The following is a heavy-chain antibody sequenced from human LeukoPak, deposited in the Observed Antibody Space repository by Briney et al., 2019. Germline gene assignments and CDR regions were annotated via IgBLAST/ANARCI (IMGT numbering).Heavy chain of an antibody. CDR2: ISSSGSTI. Sequence: GGSLRLSCAASGFTFSSYEMNWVRQAPGKGLEWVSYISSSGSTIYYADSVKGRFTISRDNAKNSLYLQMDSLRDGDSALYYCAKDACVGDCNYHFDYWGQGTLVPVSS. CDR3: AKDACVGDCNYHFDY. V-gene: IGHV3-48*03. CDR1: GFTFSSYE. D-gene: IGHD2-21*02. J-gene: IGHJ4*02.